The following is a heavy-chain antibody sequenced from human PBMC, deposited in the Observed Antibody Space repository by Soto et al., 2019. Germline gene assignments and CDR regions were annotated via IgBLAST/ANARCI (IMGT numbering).Heavy chain of an antibody. CDR3: ARDDDFWSGYLRY. CDR2: INGFNGNT. V-gene: IGHV1-18*01. J-gene: IGHJ4*02. D-gene: IGHD3-3*01. CDR1: GDTFTSYG. Sequence: QVHLVQSGAEVKKPGASVKVSCKASGDTFTSYGFSWVRQAPGQGLEWMGWINGFNGNTNYVKKFRGRLTVTTDPSTSTAYMELGSLRPDDTAVYYCARDDDFWSGYLRYWGQGTLVTV.